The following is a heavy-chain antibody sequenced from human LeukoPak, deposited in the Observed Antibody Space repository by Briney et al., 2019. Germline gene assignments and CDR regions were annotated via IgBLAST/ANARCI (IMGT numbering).Heavy chain of an antibody. Sequence: GGSLRLSCAASGFTFDDYAMHWVRQAPGKGLEWVSGISWNSGSIGYADSVKGRFTISRDNAKNSLYLQMNSLRAEDTAVYYCARGGRTTWHGMDVWGQGTTVTVSS. J-gene: IGHJ6*02. D-gene: IGHD4-17*01. CDR2: ISWNSGSI. V-gene: IGHV3-9*01. CDR3: ARGGRTTWHGMDV. CDR1: GFTFDDYA.